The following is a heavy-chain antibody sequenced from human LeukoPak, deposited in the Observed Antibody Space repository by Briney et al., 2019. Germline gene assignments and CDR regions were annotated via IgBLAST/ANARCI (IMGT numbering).Heavy chain of an antibody. J-gene: IGHJ4*02. CDR1: GGSISSGSYY. CDR3: ARFGGSCDEYYFDY. CDR2: IYTSGST. D-gene: IGHD2-15*01. Sequence: SQTLSLTCTVSGGSISSGSYYWSWIRQPAGKGLEWIGRIYTSGSTNYNPSLKSRVTISVDTSKNQFSLKLSSVTAADTAVYYCARFGGSCDEYYFDYWGQGTLVTVSS. V-gene: IGHV4-61*02.